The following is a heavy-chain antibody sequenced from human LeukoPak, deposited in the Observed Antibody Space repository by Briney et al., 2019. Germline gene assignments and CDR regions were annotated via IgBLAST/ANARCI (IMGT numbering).Heavy chain of an antibody. V-gene: IGHV4-39*07. J-gene: IGHJ6*03. Sequence: SETLSLTCTVSGGSISSSSYYWGWIRQPPGKGLEWIGSIYYSGSTYYNPSLKSRVTISVDTSKNQFSLKLSSVTAADTAVYYCARDPYDFWSGFYMDVWGKGTTVTVSS. D-gene: IGHD3-3*01. CDR3: ARDPYDFWSGFYMDV. CDR1: GGSISSSSYY. CDR2: IYYSGST.